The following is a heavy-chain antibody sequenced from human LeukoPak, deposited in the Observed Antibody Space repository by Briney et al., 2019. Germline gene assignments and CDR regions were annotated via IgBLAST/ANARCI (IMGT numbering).Heavy chain of an antibody. D-gene: IGHD6-19*01. CDR3: ARGRGWPRYYFDY. V-gene: IGHV1-69*06. J-gene: IGHJ4*02. CDR1: GGTFSSYA. Sequence: SVKVSCKASGGTFSSYAISWVRQAPGQGLEWMGGIIPIFGTANNAQKFQGRVTITADKSTSTAYMELSSLRSEDTAVYYCARGRGWPRYYFDYWGQGTLVTVSS. CDR2: IIPIFGTA.